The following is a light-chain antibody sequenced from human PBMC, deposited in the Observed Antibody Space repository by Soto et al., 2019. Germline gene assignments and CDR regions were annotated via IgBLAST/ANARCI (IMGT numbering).Light chain of an antibody. Sequence: QSVLTQPASVSGSPGQSITISCTGTSSNYVSWYQQHPGKAPKLMIYEVTNRPSGVSNRFSGSKSGNTASLTISGLQAEDESDYYCSSYTSTTHVVFGGGTKLTVL. CDR1: SSNY. J-gene: IGLJ2*01. CDR2: EVT. CDR3: SSYTSTTHVV. V-gene: IGLV2-14*01.